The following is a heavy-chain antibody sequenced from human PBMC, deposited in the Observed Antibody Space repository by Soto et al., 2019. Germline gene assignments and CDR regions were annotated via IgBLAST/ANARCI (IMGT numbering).Heavy chain of an antibody. D-gene: IGHD3-3*01. Sequence: QVPLVQSGAEVKKPGSSVKVSCKASGGTFSSYAISWVRQAPGQGLEWMGGIIAIFGTANYAQKFQGRVTIPADESASTDYRELTRLRCEGTATDYCARSTNGEIRFLAWLYRQKVNGMDVSGQGTTDTDSS. J-gene: IGHJ6*02. V-gene: IGHV1-69*01. CDR1: GGTFSSYA. CDR3: ARSTNGEIRFLAWLYRQKVNGMDV. CDR2: IIAIFGTA.